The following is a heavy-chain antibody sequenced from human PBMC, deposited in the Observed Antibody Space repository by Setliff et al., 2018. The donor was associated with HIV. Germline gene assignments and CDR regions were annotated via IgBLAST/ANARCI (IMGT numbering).Heavy chain of an antibody. D-gene: IGHD2-15*01. Sequence: LSLTCAVSGYSVSSGYYWAWIQQAPGKGLQWIGQMYYTGTADYNPSLSSRVTISQDKSRNQFSLKLTSVTATDTAIYYCARGVGIGGNWFDPWGQGIMVPVSS. CDR2: MYYTGTA. CDR1: GYSVSSGYY. CDR3: ARGVGIGGNWFDP. V-gene: IGHV4-38-2*01. J-gene: IGHJ5*02.